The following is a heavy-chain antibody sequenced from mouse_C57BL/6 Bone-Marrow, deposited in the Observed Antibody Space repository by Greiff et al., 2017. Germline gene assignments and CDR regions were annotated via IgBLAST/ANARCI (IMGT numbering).Heavy chain of an antibody. CDR3: TRDPLYYGSSYDYFDY. CDR2: ISSGGDYI. D-gene: IGHD1-1*01. CDR1: GFTFSSYA. J-gene: IGHJ2*01. Sequence: EVHLVESGEGLVKPGGSLKLSCAASGFTFSSYAMSWVRQTPEKRLEWVAYISSGGDYIYYADTVKGRFTISRDNARNTLYLQMSSLKSEDTAIYYCTRDPLYYGSSYDYFDYGGQGTTLTVSS. V-gene: IGHV5-9-1*02.